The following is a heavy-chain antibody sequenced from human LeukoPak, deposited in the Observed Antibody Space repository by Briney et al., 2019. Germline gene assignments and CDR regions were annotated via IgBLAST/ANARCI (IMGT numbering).Heavy chain of an antibody. Sequence: SETLSLTCTVSGGSISSNSYYWGRIRQPPGKGLEWIGSFYYSGSAYYNPALKSRVTISVDTSKNQFSLKLSSVTAADTAVYYCARDHEILTGVSDYWGQGTLVTVSS. CDR1: GGSISSNSYY. V-gene: IGHV4-39*07. CDR2: FYYSGSA. D-gene: IGHD3-9*01. J-gene: IGHJ4*02. CDR3: ARDHEILTGVSDY.